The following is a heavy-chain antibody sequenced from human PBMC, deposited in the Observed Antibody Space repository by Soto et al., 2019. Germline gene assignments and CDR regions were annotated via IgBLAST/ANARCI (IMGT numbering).Heavy chain of an antibody. CDR2: IIPILGIA. J-gene: IGHJ6*02. CDR1: GYTFTSYY. CDR3: ARDRATPPYGMDV. D-gene: IGHD2-15*01. V-gene: IGHV1-69*04. Sequence: GASVKVSCKASGYTFTSYYMHWVRQAPGQGLEWMGRIIPILGIANYAQKFQGRVTITADKSTSTAYMELSSLRSEDTAVYYCARDRATPPYGMDVWGQGTTVTVSS.